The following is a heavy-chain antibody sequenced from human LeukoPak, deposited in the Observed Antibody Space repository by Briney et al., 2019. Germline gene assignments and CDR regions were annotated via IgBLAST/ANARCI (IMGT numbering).Heavy chain of an antibody. CDR2: INHSGST. Sequence: SQTLSLTCTVSGGSISSGGYYWSWIRQPPGKGLEWIVEINHSGSTNYNPSLKSRVTISVDTSKNQFSLKLSSVTAADTAVYYCAHFGRSLYDAFDIWGQGTMVTVSS. CDR1: GGSISSGGYY. CDR3: AHFGRSLYDAFDI. D-gene: IGHD3-3*01. J-gene: IGHJ3*02. V-gene: IGHV4-30-2*01.